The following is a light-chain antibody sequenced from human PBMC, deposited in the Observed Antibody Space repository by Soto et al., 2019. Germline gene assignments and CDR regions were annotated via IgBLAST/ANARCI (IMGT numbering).Light chain of an antibody. V-gene: IGKV4-1*01. CDR3: QQYYSTPLT. CDR1: QSVLYSSNNKNY. J-gene: IGKJ4*01. Sequence: DIVMTQSPDSLAVSLGERATINCKSSQSVLYSSNNKNYLAWYQQKPGQPPKLLIYWASTRESGVPDRFSGRGSGTDFTVSISSVQDEDVAVYYCQQYYSTPLTFGGGTKVDIK. CDR2: WAS.